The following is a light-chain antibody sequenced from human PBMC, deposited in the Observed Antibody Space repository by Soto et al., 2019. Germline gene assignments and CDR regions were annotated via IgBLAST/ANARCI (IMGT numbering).Light chain of an antibody. CDR3: QQYNSYST. Sequence: IQMTQSPSTLSASVGDRVTITCQASQDISNYLNWYQQKPGKAPKLLIYDASNLETGVPSRFSGSGSGTEFTLTISSLQPDDFATYYCQQYNSYSTFGQRTKV. J-gene: IGKJ1*01. CDR1: QDISNY. V-gene: IGKV1-33*01. CDR2: DAS.